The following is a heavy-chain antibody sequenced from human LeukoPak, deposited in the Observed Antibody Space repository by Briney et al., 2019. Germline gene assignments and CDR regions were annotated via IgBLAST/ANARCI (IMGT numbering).Heavy chain of an antibody. CDR2: INPSGGST. CDR1: GYTFTSYY. CDR3: ARDLGYCSGGSCYGFGYFDY. Sequence: GASVKVSCKASGYTFTSYYMHWVRQAPGQGLEWMGIINPSGGSTSYAQKFQGRVTITADESTSTAYMELSSLRSEDTAVYYCARDLGYCSGGSCYGFGYFDYWGQGTLVTVSS. V-gene: IGHV1-46*01. J-gene: IGHJ4*02. D-gene: IGHD2-15*01.